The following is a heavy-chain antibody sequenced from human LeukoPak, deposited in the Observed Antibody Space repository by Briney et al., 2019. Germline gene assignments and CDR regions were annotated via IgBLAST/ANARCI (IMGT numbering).Heavy chain of an antibody. CDR1: GYSFTSYW. Sequence: GGSLKISCKGSGYSFTSYWIGWVRQMPGKGLEWMGIIYPGDSDTRYSPSFQGQVTISADKSISTAYLQWSSLKASDTAMYYCARLIGAEPYCSGGSCYRYYYYMDVWGKGTTVTVSS. CDR3: ARLIGAEPYCSGGSCYRYYYYMDV. J-gene: IGHJ6*03. V-gene: IGHV5-51*01. D-gene: IGHD2-15*01. CDR2: IYPGDSDT.